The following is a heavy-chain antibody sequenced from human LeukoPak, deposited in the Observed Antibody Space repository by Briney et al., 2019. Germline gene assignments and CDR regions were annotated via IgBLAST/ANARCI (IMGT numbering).Heavy chain of an antibody. D-gene: IGHD3-22*01. J-gene: IGHJ6*04. CDR1: GFTFSSYA. CDR3: AKSHYYDITVYFYSYSGRAV. V-gene: IGHV3-23*01. CDR2: ISGSGGST. Sequence: GGSLRLSCAASGFTFSSYAMSWVRQAPGKGLEWVSGISGSGGSTYYADSVKGRFTISRDNSKNTLYLQMNSLRAEDTAVYYCAKSHYYDITVYFYSYSGRAVGAKGTRVTFPS.